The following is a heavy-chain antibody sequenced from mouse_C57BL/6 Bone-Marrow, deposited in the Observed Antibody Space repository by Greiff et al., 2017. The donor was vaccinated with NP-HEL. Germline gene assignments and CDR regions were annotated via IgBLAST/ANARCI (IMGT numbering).Heavy chain of an antibody. CDR1: GYTFTEYT. Sequence: QVQLQQSGAELVKPGASVKLSCKASGYTFTEYTIHWVKQRSGQGLEWIGWFYPGSGSIKYNEKFKDKATLTADKSSSTVYMDHSRLTSEDSAVYFCARDGDYFGSSYGYFDVWGTGTTVTVSS. CDR3: ARDGDYFGSSYGYFDV. J-gene: IGHJ1*03. V-gene: IGHV1-62-2*01. CDR2: FYPGSGSI. D-gene: IGHD1-1*01.